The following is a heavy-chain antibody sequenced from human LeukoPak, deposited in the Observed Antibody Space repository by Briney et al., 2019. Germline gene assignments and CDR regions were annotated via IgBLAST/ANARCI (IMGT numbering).Heavy chain of an antibody. CDR3: ARDSSGYYDGGFDY. V-gene: IGHV3-11*04. J-gene: IGHJ4*02. CDR1: GFTFSDYY. CDR2: ISSSGSSI. D-gene: IGHD3-22*01. Sequence: PAGSLTLSCAASGFTFSDYYLSWIRQVPGKGLEWISYISSSGSSINYADFVKGRFTVSSDTAKNSLYLQMSSLAAEDSAVYYCARDSSGYYDGGFDYWGQGTLVTVSS.